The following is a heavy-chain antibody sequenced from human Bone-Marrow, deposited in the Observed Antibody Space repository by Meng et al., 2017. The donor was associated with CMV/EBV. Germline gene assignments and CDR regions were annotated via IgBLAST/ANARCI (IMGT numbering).Heavy chain of an antibody. CDR1: GYTFTTYD. CDR3: AKDIAAYSPYYYGMDV. CDR2: MNPNSGNT. D-gene: IGHD5-12*01. J-gene: IGHJ6*02. V-gene: IGHV1-8*01. Sequence: ASVKVSCKASGYTFTTYDIDWVRQATGQGLEWMGWMNPNSGNTGYAQKFEGRVTMTRNTSISTAYMELSSLRSEDTAVYYCAKDIAAYSPYYYGMDVWGQGTTVTVSS.